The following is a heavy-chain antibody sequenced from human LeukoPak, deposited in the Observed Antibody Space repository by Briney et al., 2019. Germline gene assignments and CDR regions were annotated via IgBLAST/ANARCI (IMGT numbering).Heavy chain of an antibody. CDR1: GFTFSSYW. J-gene: IGHJ6*03. D-gene: IGHD2-8*01. V-gene: IGHV3-74*01. CDR3: AKDRCSNGVGCYYYYMDV. Sequence: GGSLRLSCAASGFTFSSYWMHWVRQAPGKGLVWVSRINSDGSSTSYADSVKGRFTISRDNAKNTLYLQMNSLRAEDTAVYYCAKDRCSNGVGCYYYYMDVWGKGTTVTISS. CDR2: INSDGSST.